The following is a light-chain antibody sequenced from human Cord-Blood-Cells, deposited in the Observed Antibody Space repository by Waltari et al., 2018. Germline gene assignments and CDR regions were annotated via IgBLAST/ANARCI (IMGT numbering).Light chain of an antibody. CDR1: QSVSSN. Sequence: EIVMTQSPATLSVSPGERATLSCRASQSVSSNLAWYQQKPGQAPRLLIYGASTRATGIPAMFSGRGSGTEFTLTISSLPSEDFAFYYCQQYNNWPYTFGQGTKLEIK. V-gene: IGKV3-15*01. CDR2: GAS. CDR3: QQYNNWPYT. J-gene: IGKJ2*01.